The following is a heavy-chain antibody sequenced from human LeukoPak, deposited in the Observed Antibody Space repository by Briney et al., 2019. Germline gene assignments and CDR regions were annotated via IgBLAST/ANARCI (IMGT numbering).Heavy chain of an antibody. V-gene: IGHV1-2*02. CDR3: ARGGAYVHDGLDI. Sequence: ASVKVSCKASGYTFSGYYMHWMRQAPGQGPEWMGWINPNSGDTHYAQKFQGRVTMTGDTPIITAYMELSGLSSDDTSVFYCARGGAYVHDGLDIWGQGTMVTVSS. CDR1: GYTFSGYY. CDR2: INPNSGDT. J-gene: IGHJ3*02. D-gene: IGHD3-16*01.